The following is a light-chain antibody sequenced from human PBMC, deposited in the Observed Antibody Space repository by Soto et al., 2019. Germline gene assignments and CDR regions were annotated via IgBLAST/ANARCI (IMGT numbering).Light chain of an antibody. Sequence: IVLTQSPGTLSVSPGERATLSCRASQSVSSKLAWYQQKPGQAPRLLFYGASTGATGIPARFSGSGSETEFTLSISSLQSEDFAVYYCQQYNNWPGTFGKGTKVEIK. CDR2: GAS. CDR3: QQYNNWPGT. J-gene: IGKJ1*01. V-gene: IGKV3-15*01. CDR1: QSVSSK.